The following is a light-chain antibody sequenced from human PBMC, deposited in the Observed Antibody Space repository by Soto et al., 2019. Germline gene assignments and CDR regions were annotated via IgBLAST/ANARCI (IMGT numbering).Light chain of an antibody. CDR3: KQYADWPKT. V-gene: IGKV3-15*01. CDR2: AAS. CDR1: QSVSDR. J-gene: IGKJ1*01. Sequence: EIVMTQSPDTLSVSPGERATLSCRAIQSVSDRVVWYQQKSGQAPSLLIYAASTRAAGVQARFSGSGSGTEFTLTIRSLQSEDFAVYFCKQYADWPKTVGQGTKV.